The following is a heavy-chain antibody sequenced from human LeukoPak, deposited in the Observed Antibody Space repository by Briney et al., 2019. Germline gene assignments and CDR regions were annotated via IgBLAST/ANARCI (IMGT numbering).Heavy chain of an antibody. CDR3: ARRGRAAAGNLDY. CDR1: GGSISSGGYY. CDR2: IYYSGST. J-gene: IGHJ4*02. V-gene: IGHV4-31*03. D-gene: IGHD6-13*01. Sequence: SETLSLTCTVSGGSISSGGYYWSWIRQHPGKGLEWIGYIYYSGSTYYNPSHKSRVTISVDTSKNQFSLKLSSVTAADTAVYYCARRGRAAAGNLDYWGQGTLVTVSS.